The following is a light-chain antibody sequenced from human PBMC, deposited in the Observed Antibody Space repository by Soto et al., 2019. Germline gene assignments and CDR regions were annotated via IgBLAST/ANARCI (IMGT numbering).Light chain of an antibody. CDR1: QTISYY. Sequence: EIVLTQSPATLSLSPGERATLSCRASQTISYYLSWYQQKHGQAPRRLIYDASNRATGLPAKFSGSGAGTDSTPTISSLEPEDFADYYCQQRSNWRTFGGGTKVEIK. CDR3: QQRSNWRT. J-gene: IGKJ4*01. CDR2: DAS. V-gene: IGKV3-11*01.